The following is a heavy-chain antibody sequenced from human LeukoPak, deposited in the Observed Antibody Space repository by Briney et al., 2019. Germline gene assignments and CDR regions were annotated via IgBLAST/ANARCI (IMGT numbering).Heavy chain of an antibody. Sequence: PSETLSLTCAVYGGSFSGYYWSWIRQPPGKGLEWIGEINHSGSTNYNPSLKSRVTISVDTSKNQFSLKLSSVTAADTAVYYCASTDYYDFYFDSWGQGTLVTVSS. CDR1: GGSFSGYY. CDR3: ASTDYYDFYFDS. V-gene: IGHV4-34*01. D-gene: IGHD3-22*01. CDR2: INHSGST. J-gene: IGHJ4*02.